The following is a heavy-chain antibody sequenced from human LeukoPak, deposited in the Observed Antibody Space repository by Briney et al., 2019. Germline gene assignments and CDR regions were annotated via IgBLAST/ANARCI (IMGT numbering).Heavy chain of an antibody. CDR2: INHSGCT. D-gene: IGHD2-2*01. V-gene: IGHV4-34*01. CDR1: GGSFSGYY. Sequence: SETLSLTCAVYGGSFSGYYWSWIRQPPGKGLEWIGEINHSGCTNYNPSLKSRVTISVDTSKNQFSLKLSSVTAADTAVYYCARDLPAAPYYSYYAMDVWGKGTTVTVSS. CDR3: ARDLPAAPYYSYYAMDV. J-gene: IGHJ6*04.